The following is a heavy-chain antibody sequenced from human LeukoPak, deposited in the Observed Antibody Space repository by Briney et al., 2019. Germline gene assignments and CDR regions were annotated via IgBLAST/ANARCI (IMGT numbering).Heavy chain of an antibody. V-gene: IGHV1-2*02. J-gene: IGHJ5*02. D-gene: IGHD3-10*01. CDR1: GYTFTGYY. Sequence: ASVKVSCKASGYTFTGYYMHWVRQAPGQGLEWMGWINPNSGGTNYAQKFQGRVTMTRDTSTSTVYMELSSLRSEDTAVYYCARDWAVVRGVSYDWFDPWGQGTLVTVSS. CDR3: ARDWAVVRGVSYDWFDP. CDR2: INPNSGGT.